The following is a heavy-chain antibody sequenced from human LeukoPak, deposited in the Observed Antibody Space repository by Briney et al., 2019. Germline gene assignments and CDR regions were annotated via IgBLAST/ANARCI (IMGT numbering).Heavy chain of an antibody. CDR3: ARGLGDYGGNSAYYYYYMDV. D-gene: IGHD4-23*01. CDR1: GGSISSYY. J-gene: IGHJ6*03. V-gene: IGHV4-4*07. Sequence: SETLSLTCTVSGGSISSYYWSWIRQPAGKGLEWIGRIYTSGSTNYNPSLKSRVTMSVDTSKNQFSLKLSSVTAADTAVYYCARGLGDYGGNSAYYYYYMDVWAKGSTVTVSS. CDR2: IYTSGST.